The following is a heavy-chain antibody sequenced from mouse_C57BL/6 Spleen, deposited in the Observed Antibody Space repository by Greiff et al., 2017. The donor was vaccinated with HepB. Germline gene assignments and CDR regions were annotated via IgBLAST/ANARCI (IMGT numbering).Heavy chain of an antibody. CDR1: GYTFTGYW. V-gene: IGHV1-9*01. CDR3: ARKAGTGGY. J-gene: IGHJ2*01. D-gene: IGHD4-1*01. Sequence: VKLLESGAELMKPGASVKLSCKATGYTFTGYWIEWVKQRPGHGLEWIGEILPGSGSTNYNEKFKGKATFTADTSSNTANMQLSSLTTEDSAIYYCARKAGTGGYWGQGTTLTVSS. CDR2: ILPGSGST.